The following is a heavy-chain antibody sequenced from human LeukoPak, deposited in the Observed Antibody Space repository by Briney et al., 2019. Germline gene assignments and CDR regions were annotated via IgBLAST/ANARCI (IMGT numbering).Heavy chain of an antibody. D-gene: IGHD1-26*01. V-gene: IGHV1-18*01. CDR2: ISAYNGNT. CDR1: GYTFTNYG. CDR3: ARDAGSYNYYYYGMDV. J-gene: IGHJ6*02. Sequence: GASVKVSCKAAGYTFTNYGISWVRQAPGQGLEWMGWISAYNGNTNYAQKFQGRVIMTTDTSTSTAYMELRSLRSDDTAVYFCARDAGSYNYYYYGMDVWGQVTTVTVSS.